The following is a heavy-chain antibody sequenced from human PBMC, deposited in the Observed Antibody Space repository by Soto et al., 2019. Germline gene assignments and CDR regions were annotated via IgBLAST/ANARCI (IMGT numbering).Heavy chain of an antibody. D-gene: IGHD3-22*01. CDR3: ARDKAYYDSSGYHSVFDY. J-gene: IGHJ4*02. V-gene: IGHV3-7*03. CDR1: GFIFSNYW. Sequence: PGGSLRLSCAASGFIFSNYWMSWVRQAPDKGLEWVANIKEDGSEKNYGDSVKGRFTISRDNTKNSLYLEMTSLRTEDTAVYYCARDKAYYDSSGYHSVFDYWGQGTPVTVSS. CDR2: IKEDGSEK.